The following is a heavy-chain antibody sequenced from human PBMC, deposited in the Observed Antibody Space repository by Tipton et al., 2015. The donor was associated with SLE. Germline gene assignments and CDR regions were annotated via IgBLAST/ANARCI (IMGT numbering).Heavy chain of an antibody. CDR2: INHSGST. CDR3: ASSITMVRGGRFDP. J-gene: IGHJ5*02. D-gene: IGHD3-10*01. CDR1: GGSFSGYF. Sequence: TLSLTCAVYGGSFSGYFWSWIRQPPGKGLEWIAEINHSGSTNYNPSLKSRVTISVDKSKNQFSLKLSSVTAADTAVYYCASSITMVRGGRFDPWGQGTLVTVSS. V-gene: IGHV4-34*01.